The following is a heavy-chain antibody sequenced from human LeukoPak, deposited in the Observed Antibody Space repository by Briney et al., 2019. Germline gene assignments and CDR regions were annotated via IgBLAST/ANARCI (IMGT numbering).Heavy chain of an antibody. CDR3: AALPTRTGTNGGYYYYMDV. V-gene: IGHV4-59*01. J-gene: IGHJ6*03. Sequence: PSETLSLTCTVSGGSISSYYWSWIRQPPGKGLEWIGYIYYSGSTNYNPSLKSRVTISVDTSKNQFSLKLSSVTAADTAVYYCAALPTRTGTNGGYYYYMDVWGKGTTVTVSS. CDR1: GGSISSYY. CDR2: IYYSGST. D-gene: IGHD1-7*01.